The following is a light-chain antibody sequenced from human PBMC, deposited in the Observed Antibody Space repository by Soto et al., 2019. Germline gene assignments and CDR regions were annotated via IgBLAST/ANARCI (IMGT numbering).Light chain of an antibody. CDR3: QQTYSTPGT. CDR2: VAS. CDR1: LSISTY. J-gene: IGKJ1*01. Sequence: DIQMTQSPSSLSASVGDRVTITCRASLSISTYLNWYQQRPGQAPKLLIYVASTLRGGVPSRFSASGSGTDFTLTISGLQAEDFATYYCQQTYSTPGTFGQGTKVDIK. V-gene: IGKV1-39*01.